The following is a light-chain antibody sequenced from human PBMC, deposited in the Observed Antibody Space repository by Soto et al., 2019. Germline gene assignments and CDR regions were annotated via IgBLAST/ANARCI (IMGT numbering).Light chain of an antibody. CDR3: QQYYSTPLT. Sequence: DIVITHSPDSLAVSLGERATINCKSSQSVLFTSNNQNYLAWYQQKPGQPPKLLIYWASTRESGVPDRFSGSGSGTDFTLTISSLQAEDAAVYYCQQYYSTPLTFGGGTKVDIK. CDR1: QSVLFTSNNQNY. J-gene: IGKJ4*01. V-gene: IGKV4-1*01. CDR2: WAS.